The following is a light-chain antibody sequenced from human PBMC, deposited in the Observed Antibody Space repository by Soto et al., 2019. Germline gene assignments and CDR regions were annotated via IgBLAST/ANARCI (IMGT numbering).Light chain of an antibody. V-gene: IGKV1-39*01. Sequence: DIQMTQSPSSLSASVGDRVTITCRASQSISSYLNWYQQKPGKAPKLLIYAASSLQSGVPSRFSGSGSGTDFTLAISSLQPVDFATYYCQQSYITPPTFGGGTKVESK. CDR3: QQSYITPPT. J-gene: IGKJ4*01. CDR1: QSISSY. CDR2: AAS.